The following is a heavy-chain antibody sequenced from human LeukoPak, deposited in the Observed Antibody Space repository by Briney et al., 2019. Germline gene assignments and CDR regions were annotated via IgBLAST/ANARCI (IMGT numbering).Heavy chain of an antibody. Sequence: QPGGSLRLSCAASGFTFSSYAMSWVRQAPGKGLEWVSAISGSGGSTYYADSVKGRFTISRDNSKNTLSLEMNSLRAEDTALYYCAKGSRNNGWWDFDYWGQGTLVTVSS. CDR2: ISGSGGST. J-gene: IGHJ4*02. CDR3: AKGSRNNGWWDFDY. D-gene: IGHD6-19*01. CDR1: GFTFSSYA. V-gene: IGHV3-23*01.